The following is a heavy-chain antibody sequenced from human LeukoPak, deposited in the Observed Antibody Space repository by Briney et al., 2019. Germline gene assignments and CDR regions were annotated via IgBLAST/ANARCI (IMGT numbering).Heavy chain of an antibody. CDR3: ARDFDRYFFDY. J-gene: IGHJ4*02. CDR1: GFTFSSYW. CDR2: INSVGSST. Sequence: PGGSLRLSCAASGFTFSSYWMHWVRQAPGKGLVWVSRINSVGSSTNYADSVKGRFTISRDNAKNTLYLQMNSLRAEDTAVYYCARDFDRYFFDYWGRGTLVTVSS. D-gene: IGHD3-9*01. V-gene: IGHV3-74*01.